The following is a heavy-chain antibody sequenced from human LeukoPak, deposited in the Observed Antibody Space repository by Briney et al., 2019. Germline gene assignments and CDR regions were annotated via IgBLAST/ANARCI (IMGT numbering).Heavy chain of an antibody. Sequence: SETLSLTCTVSGGSISTYYWSWIRQPAGKGLEWIGRMHVSGTTYYNPALKSRVTMSVDTSKNQFSLNLRSVTAADTAVYYCSREDYQLVSGDFYYYLDVWGEGTTVTVSS. CDR1: GGSISTYY. J-gene: IGHJ6*03. V-gene: IGHV4-4*07. D-gene: IGHD2-2*01. CDR3: SREDYQLVSGDFYYYLDV. CDR2: MHVSGTT.